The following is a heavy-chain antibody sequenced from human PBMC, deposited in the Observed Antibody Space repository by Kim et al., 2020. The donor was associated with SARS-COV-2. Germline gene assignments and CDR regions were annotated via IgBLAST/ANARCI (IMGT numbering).Heavy chain of an antibody. Sequence: QKFQGRVTIPRDTSASTAYMELSSLRSEDTAVYYCAREGQWLVRGWFDPWGQGTLVTVSS. J-gene: IGHJ5*02. CDR3: AREGQWLVRGWFDP. D-gene: IGHD6-19*01. V-gene: IGHV1-3*01.